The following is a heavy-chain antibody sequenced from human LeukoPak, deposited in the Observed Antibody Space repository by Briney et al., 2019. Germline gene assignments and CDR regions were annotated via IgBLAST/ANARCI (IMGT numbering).Heavy chain of an antibody. J-gene: IGHJ6*03. D-gene: IGHD3-22*01. CDR2: IRYDGSNK. CDR1: GFTFSSYG. V-gene: IGHV3-30*02. Sequence: GGSLRLSYAASGFTFSSYGMHWVRQAPGKGLEWVAFIRYDGSNKYYADSVKGRFTISRDNAKNSLYLQMNSLRAEDTAVYYCARDGATMIVVVTSYYMDVWGKGTTVTVSS. CDR3: ARDGATMIVVVTSYYMDV.